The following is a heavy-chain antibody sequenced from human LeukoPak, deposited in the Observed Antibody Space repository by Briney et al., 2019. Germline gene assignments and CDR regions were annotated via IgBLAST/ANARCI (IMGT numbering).Heavy chain of an antibody. CDR2: ISSSGSTI. D-gene: IGHD5-18*01. Sequence: GGSLRLSCAASGFTFSSYEMNWVRQAPGKGLEWVSYISSSGSTIYYADSVKGRFTISRDNAKNSLYLQTNSLRAEDTAVYYCAREGRAMATGNFDYWGQGTLVAVSS. J-gene: IGHJ4*02. CDR3: AREGRAMATGNFDY. V-gene: IGHV3-48*03. CDR1: GFTFSSYE.